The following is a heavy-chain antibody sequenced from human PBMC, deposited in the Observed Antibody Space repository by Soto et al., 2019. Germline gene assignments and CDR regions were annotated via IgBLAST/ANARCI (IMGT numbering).Heavy chain of an antibody. CDR2: IYHSGST. CDR1: GGSISSSNW. CDR3: ARDRWLAVRGLYYYYGMDV. Sequence: QVQLQESGPGLVKPSGTLSLTCAVSGGSISSSNWWSWVRQPPGKGLEWIGEIYHSGSTNYNPSLKSRVTISVDKSKNQFSLKLSSVTAADTAVYYCARDRWLAVRGLYYYYGMDVWGQGTTVTVSS. D-gene: IGHD3-10*01. V-gene: IGHV4-4*02. J-gene: IGHJ6*02.